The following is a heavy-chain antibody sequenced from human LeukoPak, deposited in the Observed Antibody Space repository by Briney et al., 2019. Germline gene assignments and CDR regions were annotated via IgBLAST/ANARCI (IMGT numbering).Heavy chain of an antibody. CDR2: MYYSGST. CDR1: GGSISSSRYY. J-gene: IGHJ4*02. Sequence: SETLSLTCTVSGGSISSSRYYGGWIRQPPGKGLEWIGSMYYSGSTNYNPSLKSRVTISVDTSKNQFSLKLSSVTAADTAVYYCARGDTVAARPGRFDYWGQGTLVTVSS. CDR3: ARGDTVAARPGRFDY. V-gene: IGHV4-39*07. D-gene: IGHD6-6*01.